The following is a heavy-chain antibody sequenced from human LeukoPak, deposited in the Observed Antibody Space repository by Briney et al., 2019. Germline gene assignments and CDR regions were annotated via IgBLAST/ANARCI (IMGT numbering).Heavy chain of an antibody. Sequence: GGSLRLSCEAAGFSFRDYPMGWVRRASGKRLEWVSGISAGADVIFYADPVKGRFTISRDNSKNTLYLQMNSLRAEDTAVYYCARDPGDGDYGPIDAFDIWGQGTMVTVSS. CDR2: ISAGADVI. CDR1: GFSFRDYP. J-gene: IGHJ3*02. D-gene: IGHD4-17*01. CDR3: ARDPGDGDYGPIDAFDI. V-gene: IGHV3-23*01.